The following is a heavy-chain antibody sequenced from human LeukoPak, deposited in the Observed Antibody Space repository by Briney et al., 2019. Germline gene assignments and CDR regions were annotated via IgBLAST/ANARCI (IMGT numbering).Heavy chain of an antibody. Sequence: PSETLSLTCAVYGGSFSGYYWSWIRQPPGKGLEWIGEINHSGSTNYNPSLKSRVTISVDTSKNQFSLKLSSVTAADTAVYYCARHSSWKRLWVTDRNSGTLYFDYWGQGTLVTVSS. CDR1: GGSFSGYY. CDR2: INHSGST. V-gene: IGHV4-34*01. CDR3: ARHSSWKRLWVTDRNSGTLYFDY. D-gene: IGHD6-13*01. J-gene: IGHJ4*02.